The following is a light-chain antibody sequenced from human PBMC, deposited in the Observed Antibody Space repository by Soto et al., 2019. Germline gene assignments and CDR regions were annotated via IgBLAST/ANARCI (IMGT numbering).Light chain of an antibody. Sequence: IVLTQSPATLPLSPGERASLPCICSQSASRYLAWYQQKPGQAPRLLIYDASNRATGIPARFSGSGSGTDFTLTISSLEREDFAVYYCQQRSNWPRITFGQGTRLEIK. V-gene: IGKV3-11*01. CDR1: QSASRY. CDR3: QQRSNWPRIT. J-gene: IGKJ5*01. CDR2: DAS.